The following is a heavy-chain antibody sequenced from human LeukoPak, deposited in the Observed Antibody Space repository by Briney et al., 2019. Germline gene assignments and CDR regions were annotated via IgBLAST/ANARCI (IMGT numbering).Heavy chain of an antibody. CDR2: IHNDGTTT. Sequence: GGSLRLSCAASGFTFTSYWVHWVRQAPGKGLVWVSRIHNDGTTTGYADSVKGRFAISRDNAKNSLCLQMNSLRAEDTAVYYCVRDGCSSTSCYSVNDYWGQGTLVTVSS. D-gene: IGHD2-2*02. J-gene: IGHJ4*02. CDR1: GFTFTSYW. V-gene: IGHV3-74*01. CDR3: VRDGCSSTSCYSVNDY.